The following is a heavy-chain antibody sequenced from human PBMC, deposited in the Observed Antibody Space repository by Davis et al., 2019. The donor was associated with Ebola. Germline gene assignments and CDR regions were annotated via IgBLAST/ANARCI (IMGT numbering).Heavy chain of an antibody. Sequence: SKTLSLTCAVSGGSFSGYYWGWIRQPPGKGLEWIGSIYYSGSTYYNPSLKSRVTISVDTSKNQFSLKLSSVTAADTAVYYCARGKIVVVVAATHYYYYGMDVWGQGTTVTVSS. CDR1: GGSFSGYY. J-gene: IGHJ6*02. V-gene: IGHV4-39*01. D-gene: IGHD2-15*01. CDR3: ARGKIVVVVAATHYYYYGMDV. CDR2: IYYSGST.